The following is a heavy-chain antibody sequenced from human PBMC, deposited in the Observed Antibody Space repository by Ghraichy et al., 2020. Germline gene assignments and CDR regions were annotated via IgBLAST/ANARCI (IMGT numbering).Heavy chain of an antibody. Sequence: ASVKVSCKASGYTFTSYGISWVRQAPGQGLEWMGWISAYNGNTNYAQKLQGRVTMTTDTSTSTAYMELRSLRSDDTAVYYCARDLGYGDYFSAKSYYMDVWGKGTTVTVSS. V-gene: IGHV1-18*01. J-gene: IGHJ6*03. D-gene: IGHD4-17*01. CDR3: ARDLGYGDYFSAKSYYMDV. CDR2: ISAYNGNT. CDR1: GYTFTSYG.